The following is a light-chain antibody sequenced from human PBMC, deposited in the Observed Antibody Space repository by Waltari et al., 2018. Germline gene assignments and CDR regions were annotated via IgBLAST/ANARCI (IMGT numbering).Light chain of an antibody. J-gene: IGLJ2*01. CDR3: CSYAYSNSLV. V-gene: IGLV2-23*02. CDR1: SSDVGSYDL. Sequence: QSALTQPASVSGSPGPSITISCTGSSSDVGSYDLVSWYQVHPGEAPNPMIHEVTKRPSGVSNRFSGSKSGNTASLRISGLQAEDEADYYCCSYAYSNSLVFGGGTKLTVL. CDR2: EVT.